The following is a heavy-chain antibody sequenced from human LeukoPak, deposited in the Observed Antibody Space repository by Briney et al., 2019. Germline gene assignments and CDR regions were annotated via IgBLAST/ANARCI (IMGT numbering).Heavy chain of an antibody. J-gene: IGHJ4*02. D-gene: IGHD2-8*01. Sequence: GASVKVSCKASGYTFTSYGISWVRQAPGQGLEWMGWISAYNGNTNYAQKFQGRVTITADESTSTAYMELSSLRSEDTAVYYCARDHCTNGVCPYYFDYWGQGTLVTVSS. V-gene: IGHV1-18*01. CDR2: ISAYNGNT. CDR3: ARDHCTNGVCPYYFDY. CDR1: GYTFTSYG.